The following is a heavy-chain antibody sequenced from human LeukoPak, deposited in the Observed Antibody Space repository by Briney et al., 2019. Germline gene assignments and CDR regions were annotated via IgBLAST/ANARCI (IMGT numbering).Heavy chain of an antibody. CDR3: ARGLGGYSGTHPGTFDY. Sequence: GSSVKVSCKASGGTFSSYTISWVRQAPGQGLEWMGRIIPILGIANYAQKFQGRVTITADKSTSTAYMELSSLRSEDTAVYYCARGLGGYSGTHPGTFDYWGQGTLVTVSS. J-gene: IGHJ4*02. CDR2: IIPILGIA. CDR1: GGTFSSYT. V-gene: IGHV1-69*02. D-gene: IGHD1-26*01.